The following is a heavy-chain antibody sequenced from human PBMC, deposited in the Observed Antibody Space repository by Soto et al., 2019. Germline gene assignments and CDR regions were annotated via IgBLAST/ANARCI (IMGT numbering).Heavy chain of an antibody. V-gene: IGHV4-59*01. Sequence: QVQLQESGPGLVKPSETLSLTCTVSGGSISSFYWSWIRQPPGKGLEWIGYIHYSGSTKYNPSLKSRVTISVDXXKXQXXLNLRSVTAADTALYYCARVDYYDSSGFYDDAFDMWGQGTMVTVSS. CDR1: GGSISSFY. D-gene: IGHD3-22*01. J-gene: IGHJ3*02. CDR3: ARVDYYDSSGFYDDAFDM. CDR2: IHYSGST.